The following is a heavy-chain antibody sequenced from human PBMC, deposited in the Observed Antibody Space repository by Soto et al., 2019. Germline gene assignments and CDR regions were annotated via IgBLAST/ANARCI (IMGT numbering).Heavy chain of an antibody. J-gene: IGHJ4*02. CDR1: GFTFSNYW. CDR3: AGAQSGVLFDH. CDR2: INGDGSST. V-gene: IGHV3-74*01. Sequence: GGSLILSCAASGFTFSNYWMHWVLQAPGKGLVWVSRINGDGSSTFYADSVKGRFTISRDNAKNTLHLQMNSLRVEDTALYYCAGAQSGVLFDHWGLGTLVTVPS. D-gene: IGHD3-3*01.